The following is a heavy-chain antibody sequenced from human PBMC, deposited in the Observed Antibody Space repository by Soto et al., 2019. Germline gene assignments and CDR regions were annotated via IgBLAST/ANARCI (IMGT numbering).Heavy chain of an antibody. J-gene: IGHJ6*02. D-gene: IGHD3-9*01. CDR1: GGSISSYY. CDR2: IYYSGST. Sequence: TSETLSLTCTVSGGSISSYYWSWIRQPPGKGLEWIGYIYYSGSTNYNPSLKSRVTISVDTSKNQFSLKLSSVTAADTAVYYCAREYLTGDYGMDVWGQGTTVTVSS. CDR3: AREYLTGDYGMDV. V-gene: IGHV4-59*01.